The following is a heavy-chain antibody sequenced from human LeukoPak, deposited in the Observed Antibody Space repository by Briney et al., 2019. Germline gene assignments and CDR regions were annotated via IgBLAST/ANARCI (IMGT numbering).Heavy chain of an antibody. CDR2: INWNGGST. V-gene: IGHV3-20*04. CDR3: ARDLDSSGYYYSLDAFDI. CDR1: GFTFDDYG. Sequence: GGSLRLSCAASGFTFDDYGMSWVRQAPGKGLEWVSGINWNGGSTGYADSVKGRFTISRDNAKNSLYLQMNSLRAEDTALYYCARDLDSSGYYYSLDAFDIWGQGTMVTVPS. D-gene: IGHD3-22*01. J-gene: IGHJ3*02.